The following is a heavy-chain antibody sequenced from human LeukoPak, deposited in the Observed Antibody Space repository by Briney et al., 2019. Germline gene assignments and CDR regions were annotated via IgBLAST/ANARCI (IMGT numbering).Heavy chain of an antibody. CDR1: GGSFSGYY. Sequence: PSETLSLTCAVYGGSFSGYYWSWIRQPPGKGLEWIGEINHSGSTNYNPSLKSGVTISVDTSKNQFSLKLSSVTAADTAVYYCARGRGYSYGYSDYWGQGTLVTVSS. J-gene: IGHJ4*02. V-gene: IGHV4-34*01. CDR3: ARGRGYSYGYSDY. D-gene: IGHD5-18*01. CDR2: INHSGST.